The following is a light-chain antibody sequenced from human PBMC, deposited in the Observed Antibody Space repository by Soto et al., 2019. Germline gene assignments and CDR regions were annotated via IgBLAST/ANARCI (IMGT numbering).Light chain of an antibody. Sequence: QSVLTQPRSVPGSPGQSVTISCTGTSSDVGGYNYVSWYQQHPGKAPKLMIYDVSKRPSGVPDRFSGSKSGNTASLTISGLQAEDEADYYCCSYAGSYTLVFGGGTKVTVL. CDR2: DVS. CDR3: CSYAGSYTLV. V-gene: IGLV2-11*01. CDR1: SSDVGGYNY. J-gene: IGLJ2*01.